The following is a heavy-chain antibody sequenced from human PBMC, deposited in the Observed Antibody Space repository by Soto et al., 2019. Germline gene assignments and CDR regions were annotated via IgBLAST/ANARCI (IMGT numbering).Heavy chain of an antibody. CDR3: AGGGGYSSRLFDP. Sequence: QVQLVQSGAEVKKPGSSVKVSCKASGGTFSSYAISWVRQAPGQGLEWMGGIIPIFGTANYAQKFQGRVTITADDSRSTAYMELSRLSYEDTAVYYCAGGGGYSSRLFDPWGQGTLVTVSS. D-gene: IGHD6-13*01. J-gene: IGHJ5*02. V-gene: IGHV1-69*12. CDR1: GGTFSSYA. CDR2: IIPIFGTA.